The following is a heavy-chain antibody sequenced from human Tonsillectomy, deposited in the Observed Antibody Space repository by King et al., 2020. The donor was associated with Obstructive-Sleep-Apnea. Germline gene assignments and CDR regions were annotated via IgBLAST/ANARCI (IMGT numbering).Heavy chain of an antibody. CDR3: ARHRGVEDSGDYGDYFDY. J-gene: IGHJ4*02. Sequence: VQLQESGPGLVKPSETLSLTCTVSGGSISNYYWSWIRQPPGKGLEWIGYMYYSGNTNFNPSLKSRVTISADTSKTQITLRLSSVTAADTAVYYCARHRGVEDSGDYGDYFDYWGQGTLVTVSS. V-gene: IGHV4-59*08. CDR2: MYYSGNT. D-gene: IGHD4-17*01. CDR1: GGSISNYY.